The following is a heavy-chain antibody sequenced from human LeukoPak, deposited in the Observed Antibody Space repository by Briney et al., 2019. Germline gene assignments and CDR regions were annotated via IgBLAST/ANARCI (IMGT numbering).Heavy chain of an antibody. CDR3: AKALGSYYSAFDI. CDR1: GFTFSSYA. Sequence: GGSLRLSCAASGFTFSSYAMSWVRQAPGKGLERVSAISGSGGSTYYADSVKGRFTISRDNSKNTLYLQMNSLRAEDTAVYYCAKALGSYYSAFDIWGQGTMVTVSS. D-gene: IGHD1-26*01. CDR2: ISGSGGST. J-gene: IGHJ3*02. V-gene: IGHV3-23*01.